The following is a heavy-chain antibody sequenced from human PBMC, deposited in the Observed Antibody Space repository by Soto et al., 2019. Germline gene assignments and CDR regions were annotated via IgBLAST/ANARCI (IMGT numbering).Heavy chain of an antibody. V-gene: IGHV3-11*01. CDR1: GFIFSDYY. CDR3: ARDFDAHSRTDFDY. Sequence: QVQLVESGGGLVKPGGSLRLSCATSGFIFSDYYMHWIRQAPGKGLKWISYISGNGRIIQYADSAKGRFTISRDNAQNSLYLQMNSLRAEDTALYFCARDFDAHSRTDFDYWGQGTLVTVSS. J-gene: IGHJ4*02. CDR2: ISGNGRII.